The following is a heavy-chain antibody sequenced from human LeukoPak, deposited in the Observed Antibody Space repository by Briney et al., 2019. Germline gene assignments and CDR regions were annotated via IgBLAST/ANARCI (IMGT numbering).Heavy chain of an antibody. V-gene: IGHV1-18*01. J-gene: IGHJ6*02. D-gene: IGHD3-10*01. CDR3: ARTLWFGELSYYGMDV. CDR2: ISAYNGNT. Sequence: ASVKVSCKASGYTFTSYGISWVRQAPGQGLEWMGWISAYNGNTNYAQKLQGRVTMTTDTSTSTAYMELRSLRSDDTAVYYCARTLWFGELSYYGMDVWGQGTTVTDSS. CDR1: GYTFTSYG.